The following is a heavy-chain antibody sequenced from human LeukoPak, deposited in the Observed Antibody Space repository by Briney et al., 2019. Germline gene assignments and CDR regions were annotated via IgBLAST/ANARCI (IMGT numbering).Heavy chain of an antibody. CDR3: AREGWYPNYWYFDL. V-gene: IGHV4-39*07. CDR1: GGSISSSSYY. J-gene: IGHJ2*01. Sequence: SETLSLTCTVSGGSISSSSYYWGWIRQPPGKGLEWIGSIYYSGSTYYNPSLKSRVTISVDTSKNQFSLKLSSVTAADTAVYYCAREGWYPNYWYFDLWGRGTLVTVSS. D-gene: IGHD2-15*01. CDR2: IYYSGST.